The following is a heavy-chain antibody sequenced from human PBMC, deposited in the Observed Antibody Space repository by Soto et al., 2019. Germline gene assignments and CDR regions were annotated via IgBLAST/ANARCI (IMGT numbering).Heavy chain of an antibody. V-gene: IGHV1-2*02. CDR1: AYTFTGYY. D-gene: IGHD1-1*01. Sequence: ASVKVSCKASAYTFTGYYMHWVRQAPGQRLEWMGWINPVSATTNYAQKLQGRVTLTMARSISTAYLELTSLTSADTAVYFCAPVSRTATAGFHFWGQGTLVTVSS. CDR2: INPVSATT. CDR3: APVSRTATAGFHF. J-gene: IGHJ4*02.